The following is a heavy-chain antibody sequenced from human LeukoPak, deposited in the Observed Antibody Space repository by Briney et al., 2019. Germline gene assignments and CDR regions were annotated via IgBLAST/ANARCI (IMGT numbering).Heavy chain of an antibody. CDR2: IYYSGTS. D-gene: IGHD3-16*01. Sequence: PSDPLSLTCYVSGRSITGSDYYWGWSRQPPGKGLEWIANIYYSGTSYYNPSLRSRATISVDTSKNQFSLRLTSVTAADTAVYYCARVFAEWGQGTMVTVSS. V-gene: IGHV4-39*01. CDR3: ARVFAE. CDR1: GRSITGSDYY. J-gene: IGHJ3*01.